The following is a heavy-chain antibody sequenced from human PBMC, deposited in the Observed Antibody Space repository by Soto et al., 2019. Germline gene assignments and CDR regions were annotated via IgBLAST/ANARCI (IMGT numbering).Heavy chain of an antibody. Sequence: GASVKFSLKASGYTFTGYYMHWVRQAPGQGLDCMGWINPNSGGTNYAQKFQVWVTMTRDTSISTAYMELSWLRSDDTAVYHCARDKVVVVTDAIDSTRDYYYYGMDVWGQGTTVTVS. CDR3: ARDKVVVVTDAIDSTRDYYYYGMDV. D-gene: IGHD2-2*02. CDR1: GYTFTGYY. CDR2: INPNSGGT. J-gene: IGHJ6*02. V-gene: IGHV1-2*04.